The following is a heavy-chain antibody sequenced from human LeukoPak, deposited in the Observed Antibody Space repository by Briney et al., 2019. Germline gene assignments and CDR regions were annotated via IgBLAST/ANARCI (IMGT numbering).Heavy chain of an antibody. Sequence: GGSLRLSCAASGFTFSSYIMHWVRQAPGKGLEWVAFIRYDGSNKYYADSVKGRFTISRDNSKNTLYLQMNSLRAEDTAVHYCAKSTIVGATVDAFDIWGQGTMDTVSS. V-gene: IGHV3-30*02. CDR3: AKSTIVGATVDAFDI. CDR2: IRYDGSNK. D-gene: IGHD1-26*01. CDR1: GFTFSSYI. J-gene: IGHJ3*02.